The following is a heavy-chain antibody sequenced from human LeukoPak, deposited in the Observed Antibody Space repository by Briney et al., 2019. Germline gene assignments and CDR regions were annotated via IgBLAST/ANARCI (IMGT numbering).Heavy chain of an antibody. CDR2: ISDSGSTI. Sequence: GGSLRLSCAASEFVFSDYYVSWIRQAPGKGLEWDSYISDSGSTIYYADSVKGRFTISRDNVKNSLYLQMNGLRAEDTAVYYCAREMEGDYGSGTFFDLWGQGNMVTVSS. CDR1: EFVFSDYY. D-gene: IGHD3-10*01. V-gene: IGHV3-11*01. CDR3: AREMEGDYGSGTFFDL. J-gene: IGHJ4*02.